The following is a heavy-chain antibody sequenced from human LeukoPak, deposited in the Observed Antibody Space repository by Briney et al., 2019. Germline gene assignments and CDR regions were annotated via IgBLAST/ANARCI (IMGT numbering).Heavy chain of an antibody. CDR2: ISGSGNT. CDR3: AKRQYDNGGYFDY. Sequence: GGSLRLSCAASGFTFTNYAMTWVRQAPGKGLEWVSSISGSGNTYYADSVKGRFTISRDNSENTLYLQMSNLRAEDTAVYYCAKRQYDNGGYFDYWGQGTLVTVSS. J-gene: IGHJ4*02. V-gene: IGHV3-23*01. D-gene: IGHD3-22*01. CDR1: GFTFTNYA.